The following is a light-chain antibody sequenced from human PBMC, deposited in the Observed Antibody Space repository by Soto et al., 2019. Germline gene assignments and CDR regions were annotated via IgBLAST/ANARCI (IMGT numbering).Light chain of an antibody. CDR2: DVD. CDR3: SSYTTRSTVV. V-gene: IGLV2-14*01. CDR1: NSDVGGYNY. J-gene: IGLJ2*01. Sequence: QSVLTQPASISGSPGQSITISFTGTNSDVGGYNYVSWYQQYPGKAPKLMIYDVDNRPSGFSYRFSGSKSGKTASLPISGLQAEDEADYYCSSYTTRSTVVFGGGTKMTVL.